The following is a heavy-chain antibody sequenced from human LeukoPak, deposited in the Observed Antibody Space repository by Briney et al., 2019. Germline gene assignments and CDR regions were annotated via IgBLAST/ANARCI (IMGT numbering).Heavy chain of an antibody. CDR2: ISYDGSNK. D-gene: IGHD6-13*01. CDR3: ARDINPYGSSWYWYYYYGMDV. Sequence: PGGSLRLSCAASGFTFSSYAMHWVRQAPGKGLEWVAVISYDGSNKYYADSVKGRFTISRDNSKNTLYLQMNSLRAEDTAVYYCARDINPYGSSWYWYYYYGMDVWGQGTTVAVS. CDR1: GFTFSSYA. J-gene: IGHJ6*02. V-gene: IGHV3-30-3*01.